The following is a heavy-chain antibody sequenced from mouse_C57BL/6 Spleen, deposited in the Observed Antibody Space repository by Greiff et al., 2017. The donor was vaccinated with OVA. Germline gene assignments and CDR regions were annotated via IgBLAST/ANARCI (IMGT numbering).Heavy chain of an antibody. CDR3: ARSIYDGYFYWYFDV. CDR2: IYPGSGST. J-gene: IGHJ1*03. V-gene: IGHV1-55*01. Sequence: QVQLQQPGAELVKPGASVKMSCKASGYTFTSYWITWVKQRPGQGLEWIGDIYPGSGSTNYNEKFKSKATLTVDTSSSTAYMQLSSLTSEDSVVYYCARSIYDGYFYWYFDVWGTGTTVTVSS. CDR1: GYTFTSYW. D-gene: IGHD2-3*01.